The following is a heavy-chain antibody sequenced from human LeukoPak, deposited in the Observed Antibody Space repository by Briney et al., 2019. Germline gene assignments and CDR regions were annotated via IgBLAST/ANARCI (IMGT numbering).Heavy chain of an antibody. D-gene: IGHD3-22*01. CDR1: GFTFSSYG. Sequence: GGSLRLSCAASGFTFSSYGMHWVRQAPGKGLEWVAVISYDGSNKYYADSVKGRFTISRDNSKNTLYLQMNSLRAEDTAVYYCAKEVLDYYDSSGPPPYYFDYWGQGTLVTVSS. CDR2: ISYDGSNK. J-gene: IGHJ4*02. V-gene: IGHV3-30*18. CDR3: AKEVLDYYDSSGPPPYYFDY.